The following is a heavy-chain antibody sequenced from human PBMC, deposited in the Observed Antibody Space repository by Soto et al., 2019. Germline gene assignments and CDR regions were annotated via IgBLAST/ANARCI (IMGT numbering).Heavy chain of an antibody. V-gene: IGHV1-69*04. D-gene: IGHD2-2*01. J-gene: IGHJ4*02. CDR1: GGTFSSYT. CDR3: AREPIPATALVFDY. CDR2: IIPILGIA. Sequence: ASVKVSCKASGGTFSSYTISWVRQAPGQGLEWMGRIIPILGIANYAQKFQGRVTITADKSTSTAYMELSSLRSEDTAVYYCAREPIPATALVFDYWAREPWSPSPQ.